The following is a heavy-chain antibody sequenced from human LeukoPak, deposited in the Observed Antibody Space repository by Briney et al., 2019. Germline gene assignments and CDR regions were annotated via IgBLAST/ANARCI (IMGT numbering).Heavy chain of an antibody. CDR3: AKDSCSTTSCYNGFDY. D-gene: IGHD2-2*02. CDR1: GFTVSSNY. CDR2: IYNIGST. J-gene: IGHJ4*02. Sequence: GGSLRLSCAASGFTVSSNYMNWVRQAPGKGLEWVSVIYNIGSTYYADSVKGRFTISRDNSKNTLYLQMRSLRAEDTAVYYCAKDSCSTTSCYNGFDYWGQGTLVTVSS. V-gene: IGHV3-53*01.